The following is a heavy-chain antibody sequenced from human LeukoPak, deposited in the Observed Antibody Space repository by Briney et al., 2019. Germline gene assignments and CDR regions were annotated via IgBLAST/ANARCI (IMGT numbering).Heavy chain of an antibody. V-gene: IGHV4-34*01. CDR3: ARGGRITMVRGVIGALYFNY. Sequence: PSETLSLTCAVYGGSFSGYYWSWIRQPPGKGLEWIGEINHSGSTNYNPSLKSRVTISVDTSKNQFSLKLSSVTAADTAVYYCARGGRITMVRGVIGALYFNYWGQGTLVTVSS. J-gene: IGHJ4*02. CDR1: GGSFSGYY. D-gene: IGHD3-10*01. CDR2: INHSGST.